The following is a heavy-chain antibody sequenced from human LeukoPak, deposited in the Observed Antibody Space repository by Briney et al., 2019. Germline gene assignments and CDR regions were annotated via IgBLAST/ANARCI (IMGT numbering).Heavy chain of an antibody. V-gene: IGHV3-30*02. J-gene: IGHJ4*02. Sequence: GGSLRLSCAASKFIFSDYGMHWVRQAPGKGLEWVAFIWYDGSDEYYADSVKGRFTISRDNSKNTLYLQMKSLITEDTAVYYCAKGGGELGSGSLDYWGQGTLVTVSS. CDR1: KFIFSDYG. CDR2: IWYDGSDE. CDR3: AKGGGELGSGSLDY. D-gene: IGHD3-10*01.